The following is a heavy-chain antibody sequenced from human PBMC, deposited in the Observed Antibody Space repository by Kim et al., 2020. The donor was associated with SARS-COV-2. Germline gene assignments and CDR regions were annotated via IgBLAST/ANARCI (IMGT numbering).Heavy chain of an antibody. D-gene: IGHD3-9*01. J-gene: IGHJ4*02. CDR2: ISGSDTGT. V-gene: IGHV3-23*01. CDR3: VKLGAPLYVILTGYYHN. CDR1: GFTFSTQS. Sequence: GGSLRLSCAASGFTFSTQSMTWVRQAPGKGLEWVSAISGSDTGTYYADSVKGRFTISRDNSNNTLYLQMNGVRAEDTAVYYCVKLGAPLYVILTGYYHNWRQGTRVPVPS.